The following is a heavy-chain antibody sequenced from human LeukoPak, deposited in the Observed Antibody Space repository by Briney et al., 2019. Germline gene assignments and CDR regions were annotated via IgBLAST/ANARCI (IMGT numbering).Heavy chain of an antibody. CDR1: GGSISSYY. Sequence: SETLSLTCTVSGGSISSYYWSWIRQPPGKGLEWIGYIYYSGSTNYNPSLKSRVTISVDTSKNQFSLKLSSVTAADTAVYYCARDSGDYLYYYYGVDVWGQGTTVTVSS. V-gene: IGHV4-59*01. J-gene: IGHJ6*02. CDR3: ARDSGDYLYYYYGVDV. CDR2: IYYSGST. D-gene: IGHD4-17*01.